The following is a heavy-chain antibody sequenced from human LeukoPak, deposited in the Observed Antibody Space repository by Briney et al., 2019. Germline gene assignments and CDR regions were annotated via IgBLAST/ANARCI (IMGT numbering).Heavy chain of an antibody. Sequence: ASVKVSCKASGYTFTGYYMHWVRQAPGQGLEWMGWINPNSGGTNYAQKFQGRVTMTRDTSISTAYMELSRLRSDDTAVYYCARGTYYYDSSGYYPYYFDYWGQGTLVTVSS. V-gene: IGHV1-2*02. CDR1: GYTFTGYY. J-gene: IGHJ4*02. CDR3: ARGTYYYDSSGYYPYYFDY. CDR2: INPNSGGT. D-gene: IGHD3-22*01.